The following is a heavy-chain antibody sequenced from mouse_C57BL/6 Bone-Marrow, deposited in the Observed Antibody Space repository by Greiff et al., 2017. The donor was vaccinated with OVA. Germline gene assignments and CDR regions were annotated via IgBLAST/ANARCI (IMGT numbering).Heavy chain of an antibody. CDR2: INPGSGGT. J-gene: IGHJ3*01. CDR1: GYAFTNYL. V-gene: IGHV1-54*01. CDR3: ARSHYYGSSYSPFAY. D-gene: IGHD1-1*01. Sequence: VKLMESGAELVRPGTSVKVSCKASGYAFTNYLIEWVKQRPGQGLEWIGVINPGSGGTNYNEKFKGKATLTADKSSSTAYMQLSSLTSEDSAVYFCARSHYYGSSYSPFAYWGQGTLVTVSA.